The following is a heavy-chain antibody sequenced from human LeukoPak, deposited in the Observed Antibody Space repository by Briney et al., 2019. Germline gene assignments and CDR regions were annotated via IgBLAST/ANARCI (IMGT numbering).Heavy chain of an antibody. Sequence: GRSLRLSCAASGFTFDDYAMHWVRQAPGTGLEWVSGISWNSGSIGYADSVKGRFTISRDNAKNSLYLQMNSLRAEDTALYYCAKDSYSSGWYIAFDIWGQGTMVTVSS. CDR2: ISWNSGSI. J-gene: IGHJ3*02. D-gene: IGHD6-19*01. V-gene: IGHV3-9*01. CDR3: AKDSYSSGWYIAFDI. CDR1: GFTFDDYA.